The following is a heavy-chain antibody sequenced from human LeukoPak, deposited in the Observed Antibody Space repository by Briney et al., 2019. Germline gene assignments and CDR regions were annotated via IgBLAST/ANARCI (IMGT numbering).Heavy chain of an antibody. J-gene: IGHJ6*02. V-gene: IGHV4-59*08. CDR2: ISYTGST. D-gene: IGHD4-23*01. CDR3: AGVFPRTRVGATHSPPRNV. Sequence: NPSETLSLTCTVSGDSVSSNYWSWIRQPPGKGLEWIGYISYTGSTDHNPSLKSRVTMSVDTSKNKFSLTLRSVTAADTALHYCAGVFPRTRVGATHSPPRNVGAQGTTVTVSS. CDR1: GDSVSSNY.